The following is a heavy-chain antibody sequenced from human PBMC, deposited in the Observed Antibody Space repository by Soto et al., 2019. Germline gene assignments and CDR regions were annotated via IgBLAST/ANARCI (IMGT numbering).Heavy chain of an antibody. CDR3: AREAAYGVWFAGGYLDL. D-gene: IGHD4-17*01. J-gene: IGHJ4*02. Sequence: PGGSLRLSGEASGFTFGSFQMNWVRQAPGRGLEWISHISGSGDTIYYADSVKGRFTISRDNAKDSLALHMNSLRAEDTGVYLCAREAAYGVWFAGGYLDLWGQGTQVTVSS. V-gene: IGHV3-48*03. CDR1: GFTFGSFQ. CDR2: ISGSGDTI.